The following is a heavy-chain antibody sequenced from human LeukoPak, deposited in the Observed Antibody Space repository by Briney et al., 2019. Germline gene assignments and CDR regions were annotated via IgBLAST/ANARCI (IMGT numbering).Heavy chain of an antibody. D-gene: IGHD3-22*01. CDR2: ISYDGSNK. V-gene: IGHV3-30-3*01. CDR3: ARERGMIVRYFDY. Sequence: GGSLRLSCAASGFTFSSYAMHWVRPAPGKGLEWVAVISYDGSNKYYADSVKGRFTISRDNSKNTLYLQMNSLRAEDTAVYYCARERGMIVRYFDYWGEGTLVTVSS. J-gene: IGHJ4*02. CDR1: GFTFSSYA.